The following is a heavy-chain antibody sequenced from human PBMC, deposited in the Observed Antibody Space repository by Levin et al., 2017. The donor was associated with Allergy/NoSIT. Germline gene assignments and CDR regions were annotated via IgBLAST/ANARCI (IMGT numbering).Heavy chain of an antibody. D-gene: IGHD1/OR15-1a*01. CDR2: ITTGSNYK. V-gene: IGHV3-21*01. CDR1: GFDFHIYI. CDR3: ARSHPLTGTTHFSYQDGMDV. J-gene: IGHJ6*02. Sequence: PGGSLRLSCEASGFDFHIYIMNWVRQAPGKGLEWLSSITTGSNYKYYVDSVRGRFVISRDNGRNSLYLQMNSLRAEDTAVYYCARSHPLTGTTHFSYQDGMDVWGQGTTVTVSS.